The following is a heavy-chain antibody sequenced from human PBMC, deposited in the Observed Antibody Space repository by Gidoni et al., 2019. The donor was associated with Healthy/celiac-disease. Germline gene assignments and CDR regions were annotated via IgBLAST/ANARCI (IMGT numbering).Heavy chain of an antibody. J-gene: IGHJ4*02. CDR3: ARSPTTVTTLDY. CDR2: IWYDGRNK. D-gene: IGHD4-17*01. Sequence: QVQLVESVGGVVQPGRSLRLSCAASGFTFSGYGMHWVRQAPGKGLEGVAVIWYDGRNKYYADSVTGRFTISRDNSKNTLYLQMNSLRAEDTAVYYCARSPTTVTTLDYWGQGTLVTVSS. V-gene: IGHV3-33*01. CDR1: GFTFSGYG.